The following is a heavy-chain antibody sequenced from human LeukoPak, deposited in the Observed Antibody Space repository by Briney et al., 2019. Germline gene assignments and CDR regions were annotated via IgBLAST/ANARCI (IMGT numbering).Heavy chain of an antibody. V-gene: IGHV4-34*01. Sequence: SETLSLTCAVYGGSFSGYYWSLIRQPPGKGLEWIGEINHSGSTNYNPSLKSRVTISVDTSKNQFSLKLSSVTAADTAVYYCARAEATYYNIYWGQGTLVTVSS. CDR2: INHSGST. D-gene: IGHD3-9*01. CDR3: ARAEATYYNIY. J-gene: IGHJ4*02. CDR1: GGSFSGYY.